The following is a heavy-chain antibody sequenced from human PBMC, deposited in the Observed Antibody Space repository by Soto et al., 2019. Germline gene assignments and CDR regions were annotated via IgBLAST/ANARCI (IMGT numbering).Heavy chain of an antibody. Sequence: PSETLSLTCAVYGGSFSGYYWSWIRQPPGKGLEWIGEINHSGSTNYNPSLKSRVTISVDTSKNQFSLKLSSVTAADTAVYYCARGVRQPYNWFDPWGQGTLVTVSS. J-gene: IGHJ5*02. CDR2: INHSGST. CDR1: GGSFSGYY. CDR3: ARGVRQPYNWFDP. D-gene: IGHD3-10*01. V-gene: IGHV4-34*01.